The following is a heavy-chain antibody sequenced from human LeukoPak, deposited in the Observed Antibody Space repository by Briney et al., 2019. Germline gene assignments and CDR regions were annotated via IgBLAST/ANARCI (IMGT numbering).Heavy chain of an antibody. V-gene: IGHV4-34*01. CDR1: GGSLSGYY. CDR2: INHSGST. D-gene: IGHD2-15*01. Sequence: PSETLSLTCAVYGGSLSGYYWSWIRQPPGKGLEWIGEINHSGSTNYNPSLKSRVTISVDTSKNQFSLKLSSVTAADTAVYYCARDRYCSGGSCFLDAFDIWGQGTMVTVSS. J-gene: IGHJ3*02. CDR3: ARDRYCSGGSCFLDAFDI.